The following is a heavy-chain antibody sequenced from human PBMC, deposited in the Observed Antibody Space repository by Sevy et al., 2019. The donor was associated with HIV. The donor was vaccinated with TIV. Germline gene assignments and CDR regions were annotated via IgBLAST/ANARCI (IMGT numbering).Heavy chain of an antibody. V-gene: IGHV3-30-3*01. J-gene: IGHJ4*02. Sequence: GGSLRLSCAASGFTFSSYAMHWDRQAPGKGLEWVAVISYDGSNKYYADSVKGRFTISRDNSKNTLYLQMNSLRAEDTAVYYCAREGVYCSGGSCPFDYWGQGTLVTVSS. CDR3: AREGVYCSGGSCPFDY. CDR2: ISYDGSNK. CDR1: GFTFSSYA. D-gene: IGHD2-15*01.